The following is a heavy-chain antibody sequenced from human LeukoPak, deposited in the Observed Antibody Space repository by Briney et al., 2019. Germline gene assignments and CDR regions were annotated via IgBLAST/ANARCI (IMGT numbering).Heavy chain of an antibody. CDR3: ARGRSDIEVSLFEY. J-gene: IGHJ4*02. D-gene: IGHD5-12*01. V-gene: IGHV3-48*02. Sequence: PGGSLRLSCAASGFAFSSYNMNWVRQAPGKGLEWISYIGSSGSPTHYADSVGGRFTISRDNAKNSLYLQMNSLRDEDTAVYYCARGRSDIEVSLFEYWGQGILVTVSS. CDR1: GFAFSSYN. CDR2: IGSSGSPT.